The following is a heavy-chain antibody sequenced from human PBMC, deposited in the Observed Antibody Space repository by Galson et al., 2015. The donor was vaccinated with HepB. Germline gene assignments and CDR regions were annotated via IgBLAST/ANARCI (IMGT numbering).Heavy chain of an antibody. Sequence: SVKVSCKASGYTFTSYGISWVRQAPGQGLEWMGWISAYNGNTNYAQKLQGKVTMTTGTSTSTAYMDLRSLRSDDTAVYYSARDYGDYGIDYWGQGTLVTVSS. J-gene: IGHJ4*02. CDR2: ISAYNGNT. CDR1: GYTFTSYG. CDR3: ARDYGDYGIDY. D-gene: IGHD4-17*01. V-gene: IGHV1-18*04.